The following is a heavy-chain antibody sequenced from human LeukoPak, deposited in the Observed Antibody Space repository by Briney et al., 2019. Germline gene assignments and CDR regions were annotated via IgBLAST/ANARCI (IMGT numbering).Heavy chain of an antibody. J-gene: IGHJ5*02. V-gene: IGHV3-53*01. D-gene: IGHD3-10*01. Sequence: PGLSLTLPCAASGVTDPSNYMSSAPTAPGKGLQWGPVIYSGGSTYYADSVKGRFTISRDNSKNTLYLQMNSLRAEDTAVYYCAREDYYGSGSYCFDPWGQGTLATVSS. CDR3: AREDYYGSGSYCFDP. CDR2: IYSGGST. CDR1: GVTDPSNY.